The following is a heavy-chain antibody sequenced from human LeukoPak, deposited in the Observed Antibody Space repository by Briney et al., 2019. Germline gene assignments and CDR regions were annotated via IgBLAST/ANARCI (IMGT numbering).Heavy chain of an antibody. CDR3: VTSYSSSWYVGRY. Sequence: GRPLRLSCAVSGFTFSAYYMTWIRQAPGKGLEWVSGISGNGYSTYYADSVKGRFTISRDNSKNTVYLQMNSLRAEDTAIFYCVTSYSSSWYVGRYWGQGALLTVSS. D-gene: IGHD6-13*01. V-gene: IGHV3-23*01. J-gene: IGHJ4*02. CDR2: ISGNGYST. CDR1: GFTFSAYY.